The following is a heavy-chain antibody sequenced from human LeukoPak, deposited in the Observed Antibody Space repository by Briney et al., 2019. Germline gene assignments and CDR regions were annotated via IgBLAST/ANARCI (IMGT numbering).Heavy chain of an antibody. CDR1: GYTFTTYD. CDR3: AKVPSVRYCSSTSCHPGAYYFDY. V-gene: IGHV1-8*01. J-gene: IGHJ4*02. CDR2: VNPNSGVT. Sequence: ASVKVSCKASGYTFTTYDINWVRQATGQGLEWMGWVNPNSGVTRYAQKFQGRVTMTRNTSISTAYMELSSLRSEDTAVYYCAKVPSVRYCSSTSCHPGAYYFDYWGQGTLVTVSS. D-gene: IGHD2-2*01.